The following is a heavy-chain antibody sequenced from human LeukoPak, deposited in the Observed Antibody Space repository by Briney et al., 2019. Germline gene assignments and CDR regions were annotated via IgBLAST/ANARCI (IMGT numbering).Heavy chain of an antibody. CDR3: ARVDDILTGLNQGGPDY. V-gene: IGHV4-38-2*02. CDR1: GYSISSGYY. J-gene: IGHJ4*02. D-gene: IGHD3-9*01. CDR2: IYHSGSS. Sequence: PSETLSLTCTVSGYSISSGYYWGWIRQPPGKGLEWIGSIYHSGSSYYNPSLKSRVTISVDTAKNQFSLKLRSVTAADTAVYYCARVDDILTGLNQGGPDYWGQGSPVTVSS.